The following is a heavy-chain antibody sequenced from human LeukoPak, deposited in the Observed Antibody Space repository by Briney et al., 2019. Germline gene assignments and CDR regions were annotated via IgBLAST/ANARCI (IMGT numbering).Heavy chain of an antibody. CDR3: TTLWFGELPIDY. CDR1: GFIVSTHY. J-gene: IGHJ4*02. CDR2: IKSKTDGGTT. D-gene: IGHD3-10*01. V-gene: IGHV3-15*01. Sequence: SGGSLRLSCAASGFIVSTHYMSWGRQAPGKGLEWVGRIKSKTDGGTTDYAAPVKGRFTISRDDSKNTLYLQMNSLKTEDTAVYYCTTLWFGELPIDYWGQGTLVTVSS.